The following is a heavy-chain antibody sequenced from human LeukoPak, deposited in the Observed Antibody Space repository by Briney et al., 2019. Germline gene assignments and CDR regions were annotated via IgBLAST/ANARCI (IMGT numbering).Heavy chain of an antibody. CDR3: ASGHQPNYFDY. V-gene: IGHV4-34*01. CDR1: GGSISSYY. CDR2: INHSGST. Sequence: SETLSLTCTVSGGSISSYYWSWIRQPPGKGLEWIGEINHSGSTNYNPSLKSRVTISVDTSKNQFSLKLSSVTAADTAVYYCASGHQPNYFDYWGQGTLVTVSS. J-gene: IGHJ4*02.